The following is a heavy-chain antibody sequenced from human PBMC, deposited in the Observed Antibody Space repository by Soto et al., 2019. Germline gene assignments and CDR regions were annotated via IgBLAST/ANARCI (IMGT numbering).Heavy chain of an antibody. J-gene: IGHJ4*02. CDR3: AYGSGSPYYLDY. CDR2: IYYGGST. Sequence: LSLTCTVSGGSVTSSGYYWSWIRQHPGRGLEWIGYIYYGGSTYYSPSLKSRVAISVDTSKNQFSLRLSSVTAADTAVYFCAYGSGSPYYLDYWGQGTLVTVSS. V-gene: IGHV4-31*03. CDR1: GGSVTSSGYY. D-gene: IGHD3-10*01.